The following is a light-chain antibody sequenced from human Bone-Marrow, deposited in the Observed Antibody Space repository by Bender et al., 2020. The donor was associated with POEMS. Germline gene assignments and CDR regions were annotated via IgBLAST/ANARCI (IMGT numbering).Light chain of an antibody. V-gene: IGLV1-47*01. Sequence: QSVLTQPPSASGTPGQRVSISCSGSSSNIGSNYVYWYQQLPGTAPKLLMYKNDQRPSGVPDRFSGSNSGTSASLAISGLLSDDEADFYCATWDDSLNGWVFGGGTKLTVL. J-gene: IGLJ3*02. CDR1: SSNIGSNY. CDR3: ATWDDSLNGWV. CDR2: KND.